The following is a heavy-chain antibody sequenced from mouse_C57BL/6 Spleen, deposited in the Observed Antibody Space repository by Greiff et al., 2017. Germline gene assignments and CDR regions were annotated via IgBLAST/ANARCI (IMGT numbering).Heavy chain of an antibody. CDR1: GFTFSNYW. CDR3: TGLWLRRRPYAMDY. V-gene: IGHV6-3*01. J-gene: IGHJ4*01. D-gene: IGHD2-2*01. Sequence: EVKVEESGGGLVQPGGSMKLSCVASGFTFSNYWMNWVRQSPEKGLEWVAQIRLKSDNYATHYAESVKGRFTISRDDSKSSVYLQMNNLRAEDTGIYYCTGLWLRRRPYAMDYWGQGTSVTVSS. CDR2: IRLKSDNYAT.